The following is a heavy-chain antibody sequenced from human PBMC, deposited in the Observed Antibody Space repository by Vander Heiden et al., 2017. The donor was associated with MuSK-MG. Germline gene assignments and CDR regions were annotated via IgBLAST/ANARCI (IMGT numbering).Heavy chain of an antibody. Sequence: DVQLVESGGGLVKPGGSLRLSCSASGFTFRSYSMNWVRQGAGKGLEWVSSISSSSSYIYYADSVKGRFTISRDNAKNSLYLQMNSLRAEDTAVYYCARDMVGGVGYWGQGTLVTVSS. CDR1: GFTFRSYS. J-gene: IGHJ4*02. D-gene: IGHD1-26*01. V-gene: IGHV3-21*01. CDR2: ISSSSSYI. CDR3: ARDMVGGVGY.